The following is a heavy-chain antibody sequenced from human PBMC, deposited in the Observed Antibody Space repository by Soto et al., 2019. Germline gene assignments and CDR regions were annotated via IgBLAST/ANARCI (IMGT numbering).Heavy chain of an antibody. CDR3: AKDRRDSSGTCSRCVGMDV. J-gene: IGHJ6*02. D-gene: IGHD3-22*01. CDR2: ISNDGSIQ. Sequence: QVQLMESGGSVLQPGRSLRLSCAASGFTFSSYGMHWVRQAPAKGLEWVTIISNDGSIQYYGDSVKGRFTVSRDNSKNTLFLEMNSLTAEDTATYYCAKDRRDSSGTCSRCVGMDVWGQGPTVTVSS. CDR1: GFTFSSYG. V-gene: IGHV3-30*18.